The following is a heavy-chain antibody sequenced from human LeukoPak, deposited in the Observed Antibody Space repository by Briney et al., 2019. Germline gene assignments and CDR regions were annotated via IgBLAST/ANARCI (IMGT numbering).Heavy chain of an antibody. V-gene: IGHV4-59*08. J-gene: IGHJ4*02. CDR3: ARHEVGSCNGGSCPYYFDY. CDR2: IYYTGGA. D-gene: IGHD2-15*01. Sequence: PSETLSLTCTVSGGSISSYYWSWIRQPPGKGLEWIGYIYYTGGANYNPSLKSRVTISVGTSKNQSSLKLSSVTAADTAVYYCARHEVGSCNGGSCPYYFDYWGQGTLVTVSS. CDR1: GGSISSYY.